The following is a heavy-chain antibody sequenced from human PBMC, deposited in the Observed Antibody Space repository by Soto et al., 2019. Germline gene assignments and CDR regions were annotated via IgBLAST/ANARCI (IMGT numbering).Heavy chain of an antibody. Sequence: QVTLKESGPVLVKPTETLTLTCTVSGLSLSSSRMGVSWIRQPPGKALEWLAHIFSSDEKSYNTSLKSRLTISKDTSNSQVVLTMTNMDPVDTATYYCARLATTAYWYFELWGRGTLVTVSS. V-gene: IGHV2-26*01. D-gene: IGHD5-12*01. J-gene: IGHJ2*01. CDR2: IFSSDEK. CDR3: ARLATTAYWYFEL. CDR1: GLSLSSSRMG.